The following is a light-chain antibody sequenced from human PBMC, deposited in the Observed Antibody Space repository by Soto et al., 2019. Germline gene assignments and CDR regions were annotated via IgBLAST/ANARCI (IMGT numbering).Light chain of an antibody. J-gene: IGKJ1*01. CDR3: QQEAWT. CDR2: GAS. CDR1: QSVSSSY. Sequence: EIVLTQSPGTLSLSPGERATLSCRASQSVSSSYLAWYQQKPGQAPRLLIYGASSRATGIPDRFSGSGSGTDFTLTISRLEPEDFAVYYCQQEAWTFGQGTKVEIK. V-gene: IGKV3-20*01.